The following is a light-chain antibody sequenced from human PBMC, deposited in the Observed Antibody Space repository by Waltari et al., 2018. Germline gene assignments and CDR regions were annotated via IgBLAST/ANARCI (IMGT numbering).Light chain of an antibody. J-gene: IGLJ2*01. V-gene: IGLV3-1*01. CDR2: QDS. CDR1: KLGDQY. Sequence: SYELTQPPSVSVSPGKTASIPCSGDKLGDQYVSWYQLKPGQSPVLVIYQDSQRPSGIPERFSGSNSGNTATLTISGTQAMDEADYYCQAWDSSTVVFGGGTKLTVL. CDR3: QAWDSSTVV.